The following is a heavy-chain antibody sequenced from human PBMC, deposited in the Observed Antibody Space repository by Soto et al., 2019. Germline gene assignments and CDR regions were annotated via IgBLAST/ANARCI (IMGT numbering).Heavy chain of an antibody. J-gene: IGHJ1*01. CDR2: ISGSGGTT. CDR3: AKDQAAAGTISRYFQH. D-gene: IGHD6-13*01. V-gene: IGHV3-23*01. CDR1: GFSFSTYA. Sequence: GGALRLSCAASGFSFSTYAMSWVRQAPGKGLEWVSGISGSGGTTYYADSVKGRFTISRDNSKNTLYLQVDSLRAEDTAVYYCAKDQAAAGTISRYFQHWGQGTLVTVSS.